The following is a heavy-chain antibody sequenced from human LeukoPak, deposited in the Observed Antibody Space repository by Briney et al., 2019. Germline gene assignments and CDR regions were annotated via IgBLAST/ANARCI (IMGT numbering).Heavy chain of an antibody. V-gene: IGHV1-69*05. CDR3: GRKAGDCGGGSCYSIDY. CDR1: GGSFSSGA. CDR2: RFSIFGTA. Sequence: ASVKVSCKGIGGSFSSGAISWVRQPPAQGLEWVGGRFSIFGTANNAQKFQGRVTITMDESKSTASLEVSSLRSEDTAVYYCGRKAGDCGGGSCYSIDYWGQGTLVTVSS. D-gene: IGHD2-15*01. J-gene: IGHJ4*02.